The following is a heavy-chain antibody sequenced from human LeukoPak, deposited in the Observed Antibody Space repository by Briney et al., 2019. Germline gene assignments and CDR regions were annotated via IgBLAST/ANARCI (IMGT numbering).Heavy chain of an antibody. CDR3: ARTSYTGNPPLNWFDP. Sequence: GGSLRLSCAASGFTFSNAWMSWVRQAPGKGLEWVGRIKSKTDGETTDYAAPVEGRFTISRDDSKDTLYLQMNSLKTEDTAVYYCARTSYTGNPPLNWFDPWGQGTLVTVSS. CDR1: GFTFSNAW. J-gene: IGHJ5*02. D-gene: IGHD2-2*02. CDR2: IKSKTDGETT. V-gene: IGHV3-15*01.